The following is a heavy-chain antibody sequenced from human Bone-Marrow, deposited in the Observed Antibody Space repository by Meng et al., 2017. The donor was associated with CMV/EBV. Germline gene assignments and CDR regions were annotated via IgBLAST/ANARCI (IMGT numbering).Heavy chain of an antibody. CDR2: INHSGST. V-gene: IGHV4-34*01. D-gene: IGHD2-2*01. CDR1: GGSFSGYY. CDR3: ARNSLLPAAITYYYYGMDV. J-gene: IGHJ6*01. Sequence: SETLSLTCAVYGGSFSGYYWSWIRQPPGKGLEWIGEINHSGSTNYNPSLKSRVTISVDTSKNQFSLKLSSVTAADTAVYYCARNSLLPAAITYYYYGMDVWGQGTTVTGYS.